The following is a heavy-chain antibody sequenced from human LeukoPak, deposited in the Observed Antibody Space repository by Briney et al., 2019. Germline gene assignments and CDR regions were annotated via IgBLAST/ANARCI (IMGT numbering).Heavy chain of an antibody. CDR1: GFTFSSYA. CDR3: ASQGFTIFGVAPPPFDY. CDR2: ISGSGGST. Sequence: PGGSLRLSCAASGFTFSSYAMSWVRQAPGKGLEWVSAISGSGGSTYYAGSVKGRFTISRDNSKNTLYLQMNSLRAEDTAVYYCASQGFTIFGVAPPPFDYWGQGTLVTVSS. V-gene: IGHV3-23*01. J-gene: IGHJ4*02. D-gene: IGHD3-3*01.